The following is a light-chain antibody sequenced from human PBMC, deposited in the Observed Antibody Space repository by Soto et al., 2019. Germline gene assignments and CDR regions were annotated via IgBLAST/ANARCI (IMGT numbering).Light chain of an antibody. Sequence: EIVLTQSPGTLSLSPGERATLSCRASQSVSASFLAWYQQKPGQAHRLLIYGASSRATGIPDRFSGSGSGTDFTLTISRLEPEDAAVYYCQQRGTFGQGTKLEIK. J-gene: IGKJ2*02. CDR1: QSVSASF. CDR3: QQRGT. CDR2: GAS. V-gene: IGKV3-20*01.